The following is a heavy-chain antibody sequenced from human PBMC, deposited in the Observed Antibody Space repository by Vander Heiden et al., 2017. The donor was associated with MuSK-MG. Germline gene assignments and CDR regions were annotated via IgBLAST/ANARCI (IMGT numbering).Heavy chain of an antibody. CDR2: NNWSGQGT. D-gene: IGHD3-16*01. CDR3: SRGYYYDWGP. Sequence: VQPVESGGAVVRPGDSLGLPCDTSGFKFDSYGMSWVRQAPWKGQEYVSGNNWSGQGTIYADSVKGRLTISRDNAKKYIYRHTNSLRGDEAAVDYGSRGYYYDWGPWVQVTLVTVSS. CDR1: GFKFDSYG. J-gene: IGHJ4*02. V-gene: IGHV3-20*04.